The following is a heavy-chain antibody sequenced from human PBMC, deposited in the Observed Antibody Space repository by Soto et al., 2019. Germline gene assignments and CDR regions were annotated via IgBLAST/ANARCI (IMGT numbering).Heavy chain of an antibody. J-gene: IGHJ4*02. CDR2: INAGNGNT. Sequence: GASVKVSCKASGYTFTNYAIHLVHQAPGQRLEWMGWINAGNGNTKYSQKFQGRVTITRDTSASTAYMELSSLRSEDTAVYYCARDPRYCISTSCYYYFDYWGQGTLVTVSS. CDR1: GYTFTNYA. V-gene: IGHV1-3*01. D-gene: IGHD2-2*01. CDR3: ARDPRYCISTSCYYYFDY.